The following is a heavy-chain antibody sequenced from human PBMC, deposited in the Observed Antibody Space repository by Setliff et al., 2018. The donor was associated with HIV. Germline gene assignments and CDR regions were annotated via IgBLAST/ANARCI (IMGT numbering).Heavy chain of an antibody. V-gene: IGHV4-4*02. J-gene: IGHJ4*02. CDR1: SGSITSSNW. CDR3: ATYSASWPDY. CDR2: IHHGGST. D-gene: IGHD6-13*01. Sequence: SETLSLTCAVSSGSITSSNWWNWVRQPPGKGLEWIGEIHHGGSTNYNPSLKSRLTISIDTSKNQFSLKLSSVTAADTAVYYCATYSASWPDYWGQGTLVTVSS.